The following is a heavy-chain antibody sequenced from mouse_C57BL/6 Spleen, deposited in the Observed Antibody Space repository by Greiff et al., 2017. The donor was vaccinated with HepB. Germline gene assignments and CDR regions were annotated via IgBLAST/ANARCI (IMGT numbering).Heavy chain of an antibody. D-gene: IGHD2-1*01. Sequence: VQLQQSGPELVKPGASVKISCKASGYTFTDDYMNWVKQSHGTSLEWIGDINPNNGGTSYNQKFKGKATVTVAKSSRTAYMECRSLTSEASAVYYCARDENGNYFDYWGQGTTLTVSA. V-gene: IGHV1-26*01. CDR2: INPNNGGT. J-gene: IGHJ2*01. CDR3: ARDENGNYFDY. CDR1: GYTFTDDY.